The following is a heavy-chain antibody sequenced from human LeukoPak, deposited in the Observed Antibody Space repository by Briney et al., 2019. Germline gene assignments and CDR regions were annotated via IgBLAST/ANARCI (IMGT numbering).Heavy chain of an antibody. CDR1: GFRFNTYW. J-gene: IGHJ4*02. CDR2: IKEDGSDK. CDR3: ARDAGYGYDRFDY. D-gene: IGHD5-18*01. V-gene: IGHV3-7*01. Sequence: GGSLRLSCAASGFRFNTYWMAWVRQAPGKGLEWVANIKEDGSDKNYVESLKGRFTISRDNAKNSLYLQMDSLRAEDTAVYYCARDAGYGYDRFDYWGQGTLVTVSS.